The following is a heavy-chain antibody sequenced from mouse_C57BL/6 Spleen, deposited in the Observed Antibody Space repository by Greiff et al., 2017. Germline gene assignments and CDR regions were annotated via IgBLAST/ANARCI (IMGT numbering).Heavy chain of an antibody. CDR3: ARGGFYYGVSYAMDY. V-gene: IGHV1-55*01. Sequence: QVQLQQSGAELVKPGASVKMSCKASGYTFTSYWITWVKQRPGQGLEWIGDIYPGSGSTNYNEKFKSKATLTVDTSSSTAYMQLSSLTSEDSAVYYCARGGFYYGVSYAMDYWGQGTSVTVSS. CDR1: GYTFTSYW. J-gene: IGHJ4*01. CDR2: IYPGSGST. D-gene: IGHD1-1*01.